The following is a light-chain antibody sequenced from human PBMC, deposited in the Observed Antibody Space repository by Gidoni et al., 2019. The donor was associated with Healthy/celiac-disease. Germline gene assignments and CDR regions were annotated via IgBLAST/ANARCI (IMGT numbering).Light chain of an antibody. Sequence: DIQMTQSPSSLSASVGDRVTITCRASHSISNHLNWYQQKPGKAPKLLIYAASSWQSGVPSRFSGSGSGTDFTLTISSLQPEDFATYYCQQSYSTLLTFGGGTKVEIK. CDR1: HSISNH. CDR2: AAS. CDR3: QQSYSTLLT. V-gene: IGKV1-39*01. J-gene: IGKJ4*01.